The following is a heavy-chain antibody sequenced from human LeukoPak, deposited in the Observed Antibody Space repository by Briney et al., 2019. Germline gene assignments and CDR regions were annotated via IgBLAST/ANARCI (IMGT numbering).Heavy chain of an antibody. D-gene: IGHD3-10*01. J-gene: IGHJ4*02. Sequence: GGSLRLSCAASGFTFSSYSMNWVRQAPGKGLEWVSSISSSSSYVYYADSVKGRFTISRDNAKNSLYLQMNSLRAEDTAVYYCARARFGEGGYYFDYWGQGTLVTISS. CDR3: ARARFGEGGYYFDY. CDR2: ISSSSSYV. V-gene: IGHV3-21*01. CDR1: GFTFSSYS.